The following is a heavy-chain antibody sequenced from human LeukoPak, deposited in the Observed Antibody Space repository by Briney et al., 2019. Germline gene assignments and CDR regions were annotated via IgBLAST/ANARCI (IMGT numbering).Heavy chain of an antibody. V-gene: IGHV3-23*01. CDR1: GFTFSSYA. D-gene: IGHD5-12*01. CDR3: ARGSIVATMGDY. CDR2: ISGSGGST. J-gene: IGHJ4*02. Sequence: GGSLRLSCAASGFTFSSYAMSWVRQAPGKGLEWVSAISGSGGSTYYADSVKGRFTISRDNAKNSLYLQMNSLRAEDTAVYYCARGSIVATMGDYWGQGTLVAVSS.